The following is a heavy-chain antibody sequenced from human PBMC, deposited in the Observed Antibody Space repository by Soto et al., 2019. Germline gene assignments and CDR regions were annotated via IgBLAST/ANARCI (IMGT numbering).Heavy chain of an antibody. CDR2: IPSDGSNK. Sequence: QVPLVESGGGVVQPGRSLRLSCAASGFTFSTYGMFWVRQPPGKGLEWVAAIPSDGSNKYYADSVKGRFTISRDNSKNTLFLPMDSLRTEDTAVYYCAKDFHPSQSYALYNWFDPWGQGTLVTVSS. J-gene: IGHJ5*02. CDR1: GFTFSTYG. CDR3: AKDFHPSQSYALYNWFDP. V-gene: IGHV3-30*18. D-gene: IGHD3-16*01.